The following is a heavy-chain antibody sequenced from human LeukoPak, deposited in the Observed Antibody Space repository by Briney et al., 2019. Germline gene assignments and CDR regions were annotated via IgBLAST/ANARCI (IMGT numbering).Heavy chain of an antibody. CDR3: AGFYSSSWYAGDY. D-gene: IGHD6-13*01. J-gene: IGHJ4*02. CDR2: INWNGGST. CDR1: GLTFDDYG. V-gene: IGHV3-20*04. Sequence: AGSLRLSCAPSGLTFDDYGMSWVRSAPGDGLEWASGINWNGGSTVYGDSVKGRVTISRDNAKNSPYLQMNSQRAEHPSLYYCAGFYSSSWYAGDYWGQG.